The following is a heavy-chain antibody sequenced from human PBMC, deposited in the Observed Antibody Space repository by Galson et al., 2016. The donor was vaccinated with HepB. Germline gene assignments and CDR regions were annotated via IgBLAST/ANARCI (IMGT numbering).Heavy chain of an antibody. CDR2: VSGSGGST. Sequence: SLRLSCAASRFTFSNYAMTWVRQAPGKGLEWVSAVSGSGGSTYYADSVKGRFTISRDNSKNTLYLQMNSLRAEDTAVYYCAKGIPAALHSLGYYYYMGVWGKGTTVTVSS. V-gene: IGHV3-23*01. J-gene: IGHJ6*03. D-gene: IGHD2-2*01. CDR1: RFTFSNYA. CDR3: AKGIPAALHSLGYYYYMGV.